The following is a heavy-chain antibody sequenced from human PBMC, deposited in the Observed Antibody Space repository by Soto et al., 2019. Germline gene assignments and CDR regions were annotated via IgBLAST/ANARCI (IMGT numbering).Heavy chain of an antibody. CDR3: AKSVHSGYEFDY. V-gene: IGHV3-23*01. J-gene: IGHJ4*02. D-gene: IGHD5-12*01. Sequence: EVQLLESGGGLVQPGGSLRLSCAASGFTFSSYAMSWVRQAPGKGLEWVSAISGSGGSTYYADSVKGRFTISRDNSKNTLYLHMNSLRAEDTAGYYCAKSVHSGYEFDYWGQGTLVTVSS. CDR1: GFTFSSYA. CDR2: ISGSGGST.